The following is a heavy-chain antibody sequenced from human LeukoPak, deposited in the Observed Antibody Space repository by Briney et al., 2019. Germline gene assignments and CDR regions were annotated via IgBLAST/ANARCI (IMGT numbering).Heavy chain of an antibody. CDR3: TRHRPYGDPAVFDY. J-gene: IGHJ4*02. V-gene: IGHV4-59*08. D-gene: IGHD4-17*01. CDR1: GGSISSYY. Sequence: PSETLSLTCTVSGGSISSYYLSWVRQPPGKGLEWIGYIYYSGSTNYNTSLKSRVTISVGTSKDQSSLKLSSVTAADTAVYYCTRHRPYGDPAVFDYWGQGTLVTVSS. CDR2: IYYSGST.